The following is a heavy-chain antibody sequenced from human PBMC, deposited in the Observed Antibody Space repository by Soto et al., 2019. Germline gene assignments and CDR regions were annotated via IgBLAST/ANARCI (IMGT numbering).Heavy chain of an antibody. Sequence: GCSVNVSCKAFGGTFSSYAISWVRQAPGQGLERMGGIIPIFGTANYAQKFQGRVTITADESTSTAYMVLSSLRSEDTAVYYCARDPDYYDSSGYHALGAFDIWGQGTMVTVSS. CDR3: ARDPDYYDSSGYHALGAFDI. J-gene: IGHJ3*02. CDR1: GGTFSSYA. V-gene: IGHV1-69*13. D-gene: IGHD3-22*01. CDR2: IIPIFGTA.